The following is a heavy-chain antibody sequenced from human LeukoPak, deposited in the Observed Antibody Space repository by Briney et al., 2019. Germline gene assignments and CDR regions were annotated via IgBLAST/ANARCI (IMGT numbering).Heavy chain of an antibody. CDR2: MHHSGKA. Sequence: SETLSLTCTVSGGSMIDHYWSWVRQPPGKGLEWVGYMHHSGKANSNPSLKSRVTISVDTSKNQVALKLSSVTAADTAVYYCARDTHEYGSGSYYDDTFDSWGQGTLVTVSS. J-gene: IGHJ3*02. CDR1: GGSMIDHY. D-gene: IGHD3-10*01. V-gene: IGHV4-59*11. CDR3: ARDTHEYGSGSYYDDTFDS.